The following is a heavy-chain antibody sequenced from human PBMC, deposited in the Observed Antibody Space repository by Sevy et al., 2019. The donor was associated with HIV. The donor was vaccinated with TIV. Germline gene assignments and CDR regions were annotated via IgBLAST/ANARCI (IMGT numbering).Heavy chain of an antibody. V-gene: IGHV1-46*01. Sequence: ASVKVSCKASGYTFTSYYMHWVRQAPGQGLEWMGIINPSSGTTSYAQNFQGRVTMTRDTSTSTVYMELSSLRSEDTAVYYCTRENSDYGDSMRDFDYWGQGTLVTVSS. D-gene: IGHD4-17*01. CDR3: TRENSDYGDSMRDFDY. CDR1: GYTFTSYY. CDR2: INPSSGTT. J-gene: IGHJ4*02.